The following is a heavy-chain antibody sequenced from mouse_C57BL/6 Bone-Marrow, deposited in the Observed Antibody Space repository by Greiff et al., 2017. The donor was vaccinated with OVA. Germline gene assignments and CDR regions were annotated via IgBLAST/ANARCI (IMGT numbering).Heavy chain of an antibody. J-gene: IGHJ2*01. V-gene: IGHV1-50*01. Sequence: QVQLQQPGAELVKPGASVKLSCKASGYTFTSYWMQWVKQRPGQGLEWLGEIDPSDSYTNYNQKFKGKATLTVDTSSSTAYMQLSSLTSEDSAVYYCARSWLLLFDYWGQGTTLTVSS. CDR2: IDPSDSYT. D-gene: IGHD2-3*01. CDR3: ARSWLLLFDY. CDR1: GYTFTSYW.